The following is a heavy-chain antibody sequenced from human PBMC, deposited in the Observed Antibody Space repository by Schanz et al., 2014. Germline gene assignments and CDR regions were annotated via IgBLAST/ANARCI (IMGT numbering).Heavy chain of an antibody. D-gene: IGHD5-12*01. J-gene: IGHJ4*02. V-gene: IGHV3-30-3*01. CDR2: ISNDGSIK. CDR1: GFTFSSYA. Sequence: VQLLESGGGLVQPGGSLRLSCAASGFTFSSYAMHWVRQAPGKGLEWVAVISNDGSIKYYADSVEGRFTISRDNSRNTLYLQMNSLRTEDTAVYYCASPSGYSDYGTYFDFWGQGTLVTVSS. CDR3: ASPSGYSDYGTYFDF.